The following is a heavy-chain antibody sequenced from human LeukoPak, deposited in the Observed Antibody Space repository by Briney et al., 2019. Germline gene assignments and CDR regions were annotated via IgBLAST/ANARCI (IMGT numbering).Heavy chain of an antibody. CDR2: LSWHSGSI. V-gene: IGHV3-9*01. D-gene: IGHD1-26*01. CDR3: AKETKVGENLYYFDY. Sequence: GGSLRLSCVASGFKFSDYAMHWVRQAPGKGLEWVSGLSWHSGSIGYADSVKGRFIISRDNAKNSLYLEMNSLRPEDSALYYCAKETKVGENLYYFDYWGRGTLVTASS. CDR1: GFKFSDYA. J-gene: IGHJ4*02.